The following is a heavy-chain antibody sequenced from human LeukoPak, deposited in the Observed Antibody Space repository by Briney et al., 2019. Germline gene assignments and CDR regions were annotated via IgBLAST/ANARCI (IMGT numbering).Heavy chain of an antibody. CDR3: AKDGIAVAGTAPLYYFDY. CDR1: GFTLSSHA. CDR2: ISGSGGST. Sequence: GSLRLSRAASGFTLSSHAMSWVRQAPGKGLEWGSAISGSGGSTYYADSVKGRFTISRDNSKNTLYLQMNSLRAEDTAVYYCAKDGIAVAGTAPLYYFDYWGQGTLVTVSS. V-gene: IGHV3-23*01. D-gene: IGHD6-19*01. J-gene: IGHJ4*02.